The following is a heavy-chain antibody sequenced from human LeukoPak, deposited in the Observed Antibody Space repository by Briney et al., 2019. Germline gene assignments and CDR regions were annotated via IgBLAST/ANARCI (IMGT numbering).Heavy chain of an antibody. D-gene: IGHD3-22*01. CDR3: AKDGEYRMVVITGHYYYYGMDV. V-gene: IGHV3-30*18. J-gene: IGHJ6*02. CDR2: ISYDGSNK. Sequence: PGRSLRLPCAASGFTFSSYGMHWVRQAPGKGLEWVTVISYDGSNKYYADSVKGRFTISRDNSKNTPYLQMNSLRAEDTAVYYCAKDGEYRMVVITGHYYYYGMDVWGQGTTVTVSS. CDR1: GFTFSSYG.